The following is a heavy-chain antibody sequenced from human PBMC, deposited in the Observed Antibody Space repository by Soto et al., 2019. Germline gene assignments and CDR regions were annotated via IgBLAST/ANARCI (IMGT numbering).Heavy chain of an antibody. D-gene: IGHD2-15*01. CDR2: ISGSGGST. V-gene: IGHV3-23*01. J-gene: IGHJ5*02. CDR3: AKDRTPCSGGSCPNWFDP. Sequence: PGGSLRLSCAASGFTFSSYAMNWVRQAPGKGLEWVSAISGSGGSTYYADSVKGRFTISRDNSKNTLYLQMNSLRAEDTAVYYCAKDRTPCSGGSCPNWFDPWGQGTLVTVSS. CDR1: GFTFSSYA.